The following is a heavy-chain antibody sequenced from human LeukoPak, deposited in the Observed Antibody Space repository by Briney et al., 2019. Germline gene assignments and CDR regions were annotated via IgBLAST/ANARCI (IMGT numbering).Heavy chain of an antibody. D-gene: IGHD3-22*01. J-gene: IGHJ5*02. CDR2: IGSSGGYT. Sequence: AGGSLRLSCAASGFTFSSYAMSWVRQAPGKGLEWVSGIGSSGGYTYYADSVKGRFTISRDNSKNTLYLQMNSLRAEDTAVYYCAKVIYYYDSSGYRRPSWFDPWGQGTLVTVSS. CDR1: GFTFSSYA. V-gene: IGHV3-23*01. CDR3: AKVIYYYDSSGYRRPSWFDP.